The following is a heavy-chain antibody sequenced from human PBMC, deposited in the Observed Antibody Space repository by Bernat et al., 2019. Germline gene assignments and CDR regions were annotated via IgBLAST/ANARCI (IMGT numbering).Heavy chain of an antibody. Sequence: EVQLVESGGGLVQPGGFLRLSCAASGFIFSDHYMDWVRQAPGKGLEWVGRIRNRANSHTTEYAASVKGRFIISRDDSKNSLYLQMNSLKTEDTAVYYCARGPPCSGGTCFDYWGQGTLVTVSS. D-gene: IGHD2-15*01. CDR1: GFIFSDHY. CDR2: IRNRANSHTT. J-gene: IGHJ4*02. V-gene: IGHV3-72*01. CDR3: ARGPPCSGGTCFDY.